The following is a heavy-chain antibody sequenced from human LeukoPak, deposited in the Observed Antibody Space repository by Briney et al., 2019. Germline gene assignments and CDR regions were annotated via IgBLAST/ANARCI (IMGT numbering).Heavy chain of an antibody. CDR2: IGTAGNT. J-gene: IGHJ4*02. V-gene: IGHV3-13*01. Sequence: PGGSLRLSCAASGFTFSSHDMHWVRQPTGKGLEWVSVIGTAGNTYYADSVKGRFTISRENAKNSLYLQMDNLRAGDTAVYYCARSKSYSSGWTDLDYWGQGTLVTVSS. CDR3: ARSKSYSSGWTDLDY. D-gene: IGHD6-19*01. CDR1: GFTFSSHD.